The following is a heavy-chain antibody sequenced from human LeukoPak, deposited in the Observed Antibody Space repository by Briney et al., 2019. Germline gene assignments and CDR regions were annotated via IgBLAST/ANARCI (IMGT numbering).Heavy chain of an antibody. CDR2: ISAYNGNT. D-gene: IGHD3-22*01. V-gene: IGHV1-18*01. J-gene: IGHJ3*02. Sequence: GASVKVSCKASGYTFTSYGISWVRQAPGQGLEWMGWISAYNGNTNYAQKLQGRVTMTTDTSTSTAYMELRSLRSDDTAVYYCARVYTHRGSYYDSSGYNAFDIWGQGTMVTVSS. CDR3: ARVYTHRGSYYDSSGYNAFDI. CDR1: GYTFTSYG.